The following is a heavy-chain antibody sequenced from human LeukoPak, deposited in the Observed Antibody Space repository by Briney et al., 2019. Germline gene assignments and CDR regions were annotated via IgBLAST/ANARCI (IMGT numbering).Heavy chain of an antibody. V-gene: IGHV4-61*01. CDR3: ARDEYYYDSRGYSYYFDY. CDR1: GGSFSSASYY. D-gene: IGHD3-22*01. J-gene: IGHJ4*02. Sequence: PSETLSLTCAVSGGSFSSASYYWTWIRQPPGKGLEWIGYIYYTGSTNYNPSLKSRVTISADTSKNQFSLRLSSVTAADTAVYYCARDEYYYDSRGYSYYFDYWGQGTLVTVSS. CDR2: IYYTGST.